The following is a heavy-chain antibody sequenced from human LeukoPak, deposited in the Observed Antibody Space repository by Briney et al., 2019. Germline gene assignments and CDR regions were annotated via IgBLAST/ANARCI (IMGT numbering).Heavy chain of an antibody. CDR3: ARDHYYDSSGLDY. CDR1: GFTFSDYY. J-gene: IGHJ4*02. CDR2: ISSSGSNI. V-gene: IGHV3-11*01. D-gene: IGHD3-22*01. Sequence: GGSLRLSCAASGFTFSDYYMSWIRQAPGKGLEWVSYISSSGSNIYYADSVKGRFTISRDNAKNSLYLQMNSLRAEDTAVYYCARDHYYDSSGLDYWGQGTLVTVSS.